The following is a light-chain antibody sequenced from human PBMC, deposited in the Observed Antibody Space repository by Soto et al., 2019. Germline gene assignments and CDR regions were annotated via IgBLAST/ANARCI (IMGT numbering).Light chain of an antibody. V-gene: IGLV1-51*02. Sequence: QSVLTQPPSVSAAPGQKVTISCSGSSSNIGNNYVSWYQQLPGTAPKLLIYENNKRPSGIPDRFSGSKAGTSATLGITGLQTGDEGDYYCGTWDSSLSAGGYVFGTGTKLTVL. CDR3: GTWDSSLSAGGYV. CDR1: SSNIGNNY. J-gene: IGLJ1*01. CDR2: ENN.